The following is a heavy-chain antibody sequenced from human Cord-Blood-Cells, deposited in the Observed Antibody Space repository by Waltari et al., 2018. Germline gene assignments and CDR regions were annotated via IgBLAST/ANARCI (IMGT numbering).Heavy chain of an antibody. CDR2: INPNSGGT. CDR3: AFTVAGRDWFDP. J-gene: IGHJ5*02. CDR1: GYTFTGYY. V-gene: IGHV1-2*06. Sequence: QVQLVQSGAEVKKPGASVKVSCTASGYTFTGYYLTWVRQAPGQGLEWMGRINPNSGGTNYAQKFQGRVTMTRDTSISTAYMELSRLRSDDTAVYYCAFTVAGRDWFDPWGQGTLVTVSS. D-gene: IGHD6-19*01.